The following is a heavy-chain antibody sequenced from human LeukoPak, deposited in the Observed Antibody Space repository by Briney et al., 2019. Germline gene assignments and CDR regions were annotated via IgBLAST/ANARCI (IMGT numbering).Heavy chain of an antibody. J-gene: IGHJ4*02. CDR1: GFTFSSYW. Sequence: GGSLRLSCAASGFTFSSYWMSWVRQAPGKGLEWVANIKQDGSEKYYVDSVKGRFTISRDNAKNSLYLQMNSLRAEDTAVYYCARDALYCGGDCFYFDYWGQGTLVTASS. V-gene: IGHV3-7*01. CDR2: IKQDGSEK. D-gene: IGHD2-21*02. CDR3: ARDALYCGGDCFYFDY.